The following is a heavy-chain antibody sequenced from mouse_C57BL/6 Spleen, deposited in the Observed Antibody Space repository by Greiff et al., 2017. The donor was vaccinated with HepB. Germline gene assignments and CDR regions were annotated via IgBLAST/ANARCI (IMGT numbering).Heavy chain of an antibody. V-gene: IGHV1-47*01. J-gene: IGHJ2*01. CDR1: GYTFTTYP. CDR2: FHPYNDDT. D-gene: IGHD1-1*01. Sequence: VKLMESGAELVKPGASVKMSCKASGYTFTTYPIEWMKQNHGKSLEWIGNFHPYNDDTKYNEKFKGKATLTVEKSSSTVYLELSRLTSDDSAVYYCARSDYYGSSLFDYWGQGTTLTVSS. CDR3: ARSDYYGSSLFDY.